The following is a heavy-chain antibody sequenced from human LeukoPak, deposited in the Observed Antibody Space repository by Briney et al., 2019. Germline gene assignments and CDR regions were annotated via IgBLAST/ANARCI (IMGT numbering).Heavy chain of an antibody. Sequence: SETLSLTCTVSGGSISSGGYYWSRLRQHPGKGLEWIGYIYYSGSTHYNPSLKSRVTMPVDTSKNQFSLKLSSVTAADTAVYYCAREGSLGYSDYWGQGTLVTVSS. D-gene: IGHD3-10*01. V-gene: IGHV4-31*03. J-gene: IGHJ4*02. CDR2: IYYSGST. CDR1: GGSISSGGYY. CDR3: AREGSLGYSDY.